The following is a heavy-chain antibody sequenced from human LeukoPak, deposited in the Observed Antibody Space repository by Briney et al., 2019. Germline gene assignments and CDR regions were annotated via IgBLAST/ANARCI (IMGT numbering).Heavy chain of an antibody. Sequence: GGSLRLSCAASGFTFSSFPMSWVRQAPGKGLEWVSAISGSGGSTYYADSVKGRFTISRDNSKNTLYLQMNSLRAEDTAVYYCAKDAPSMVRGVFRFDPWGQGTLVTVSS. CDR1: GFTFSSFP. CDR3: AKDAPSMVRGVFRFDP. V-gene: IGHV3-23*01. J-gene: IGHJ5*02. D-gene: IGHD3-10*01. CDR2: ISGSGGST.